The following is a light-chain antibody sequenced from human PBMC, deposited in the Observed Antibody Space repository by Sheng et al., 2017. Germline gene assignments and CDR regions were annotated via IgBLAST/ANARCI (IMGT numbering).Light chain of an antibody. CDR3: QNYNRWPPAT. J-gene: IGKJ1*01. CDR1: QSISRY. Sequence: EIVLTQSPATLSLSPGERATLSCRASQSISRYLAWYQQKPGQAPRLLIYGASSRATGIPVRFSGSGSGTEFTLTISTLQPEDCGVYYCQNYNRWPPATFGQGTKVEVK. V-gene: IGKV3-15*01. CDR2: GAS.